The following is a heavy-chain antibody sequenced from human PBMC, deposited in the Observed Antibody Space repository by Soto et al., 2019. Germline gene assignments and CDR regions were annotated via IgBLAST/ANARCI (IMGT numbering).Heavy chain of an antibody. V-gene: IGHV4-31*03. D-gene: IGHD3-3*01. CDR2: IYYSGST. CDR1: GGSISSGGYC. CDR3: ARALSNTGTLESRVFDY. J-gene: IGHJ4*02. Sequence: PSETLSLTCTVSGGSISSGGYCWIWIRQHPWKGLEWIGYIYYSGSTYYNPSLKSRVTISVDTSKNQFSLKQSSVTAADTAVYYCARALSNTGTLESRVFDYWGQGTLVTVSS.